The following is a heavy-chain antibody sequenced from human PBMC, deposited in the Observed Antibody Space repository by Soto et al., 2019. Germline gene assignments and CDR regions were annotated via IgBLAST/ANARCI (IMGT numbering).Heavy chain of an antibody. V-gene: IGHV3-33*01. J-gene: IGHJ4*02. CDR1: GFTFSSYG. D-gene: IGHD3-3*01. Sequence: GGSLRLSCAASGFTFSSYGMHWVRQAPGKGLEWVAVIWYDGSNKYYADSVKGRFTISRDNSKNTLYLQMNSLRAEDTAVYYCARALVARDYDFWSGSLYPDYWGQGTLVTVSS. CDR3: ARALVARDYDFWSGSLYPDY. CDR2: IWYDGSNK.